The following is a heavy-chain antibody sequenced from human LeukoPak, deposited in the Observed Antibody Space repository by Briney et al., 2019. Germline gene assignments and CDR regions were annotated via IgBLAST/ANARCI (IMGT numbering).Heavy chain of an antibody. CDR3: ARGYDIVVVVAATGLDY. Sequence: GGPLRLSCAASGFTFSSYEMNWVRQAPGKGLEWVSYISSSGSTIYYADSVKGRFTISRDNAKNSLYLQMNSLRAEDTAVYYCARGYDIVVVVAATGLDYWGQGTLVTVSS. V-gene: IGHV3-48*03. CDR2: ISSSGSTI. J-gene: IGHJ4*02. D-gene: IGHD2-15*01. CDR1: GFTFSSYE.